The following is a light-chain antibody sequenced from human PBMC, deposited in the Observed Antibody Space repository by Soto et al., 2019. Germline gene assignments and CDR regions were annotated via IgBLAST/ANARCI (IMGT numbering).Light chain of an antibody. CDR3: GTWDSSLSVVL. CDR1: SSNIGNNY. Sequence: QSVLTQPPSVSAAAGQKVSISCSGSSSNIGNNYVSWYQRLPGTAPRLLIYDNNKRPSGIPDRFSGSKSGTSATLGITGLXTGDEADYYCGTWDSSLSVVLFGGGTKVTVL. J-gene: IGLJ2*01. V-gene: IGLV1-51*01. CDR2: DNN.